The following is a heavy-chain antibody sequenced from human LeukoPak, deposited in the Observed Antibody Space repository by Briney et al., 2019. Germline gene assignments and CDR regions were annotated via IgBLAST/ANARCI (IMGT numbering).Heavy chain of an antibody. CDR2: IWYDGSNK. J-gene: IGHJ4*02. CDR1: GFTFSSYG. CDR3: ARDHRDGSSVRPVFYFDY. Sequence: GGSLRLSCAASGFTFSSYGMHWVRQAPGKGLEWVAVIWYDGSNKYYADSVKGRFTISRDNSKNTLYLQMNSLRAEDTAVYYCARDHRDGSSVRPVFYFDYWGQGTLVTVSS. D-gene: IGHD6-6*01. V-gene: IGHV3-33*01.